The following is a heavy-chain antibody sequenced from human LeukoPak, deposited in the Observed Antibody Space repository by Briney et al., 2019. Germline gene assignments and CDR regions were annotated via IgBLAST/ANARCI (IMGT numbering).Heavy chain of an antibody. CDR3: ARVPRGYSGYDPNFDY. Sequence: GASVKVSCKASGYTFTSYGISWVRQAPGQGLEWMGWISAYNGNTNYAQKLQGRVTMTTDTSTSTAYMELRSLRSDDTAVYYCARVPRGYSGYDPNFDYWGQGTLVTVSS. J-gene: IGHJ4*02. CDR1: GYTFTSYG. V-gene: IGHV1-18*01. CDR2: ISAYNGNT. D-gene: IGHD5-12*01.